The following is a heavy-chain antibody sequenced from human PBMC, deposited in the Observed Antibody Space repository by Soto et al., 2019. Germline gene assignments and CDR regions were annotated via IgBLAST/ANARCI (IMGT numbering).Heavy chain of an antibody. J-gene: IGHJ4*02. CDR2: ISYDGSNK. V-gene: IGHV3-30*18. CDR3: ANDYGDYLSQADY. D-gene: IGHD4-17*01. CDR1: GFTFSSYG. Sequence: GGSLRLSCAASGFTFSSYGMHWVRQAPGKGLEWVAVISYDGSNKYYADSGKGRFTISRDNSKNTLYLQMNSLRAEDTAGYYCANDYGDYLSQADYWGQGTLVTVSS.